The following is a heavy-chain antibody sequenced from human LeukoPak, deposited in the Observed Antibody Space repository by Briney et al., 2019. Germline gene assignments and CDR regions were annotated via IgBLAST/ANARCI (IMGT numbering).Heavy chain of an antibody. V-gene: IGHV3-15*01. J-gene: IGHJ4*02. CDR3: TTAGYDYVWGSYRYDVDY. D-gene: IGHD3-16*02. Sequence: GGSLRLSCAASGFTFSNAWMSWVRHAPGKGLEWVGSIKSKTDGGTTDYAAPVKGRFTMSRDDSENTLYLQMNSPKTEDTAVYDCTTAGYDYVWGSYRYDVDYWGQGTLVAVSS. CDR1: GFTFSNAW. CDR2: IKSKTDGGTT.